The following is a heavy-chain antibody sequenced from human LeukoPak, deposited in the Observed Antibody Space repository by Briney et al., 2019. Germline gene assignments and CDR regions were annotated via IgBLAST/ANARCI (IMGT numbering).Heavy chain of an antibody. Sequence: ASVKVSCKASGYTFTSYAMHWVRQAPGQRLEWMGWINAGNGNTKYSQKFQDRVTITRDTSASTAYMELSSLRSEDTAVYYCARDSSGGINWFDPWGQGTLVTVSS. CDR1: GYTFTSYA. J-gene: IGHJ5*02. CDR2: INAGNGNT. V-gene: IGHV1-3*01. D-gene: IGHD2-15*01. CDR3: ARDSSGGINWFDP.